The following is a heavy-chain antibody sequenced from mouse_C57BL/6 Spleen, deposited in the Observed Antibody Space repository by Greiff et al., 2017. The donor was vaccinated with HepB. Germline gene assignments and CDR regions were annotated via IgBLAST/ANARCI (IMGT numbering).Heavy chain of an antibody. J-gene: IGHJ3*01. CDR2: IYPGDGDT. Sequence: VQLQQSGPELVKPGASVKISCKASDYAFSSSWMNWVKQRPGKGLEWIGRIYPGDGDTNYNGKFKGKATLTADKSSSTAYMQLSSLTSEDSAVYFCARAGFAYWGQGTLVTVSA. V-gene: IGHV1-82*01. CDR1: DYAFSSSW. CDR3: ARAGFAY.